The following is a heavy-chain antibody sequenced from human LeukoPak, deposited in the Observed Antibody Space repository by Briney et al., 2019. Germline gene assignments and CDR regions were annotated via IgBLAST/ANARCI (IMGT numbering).Heavy chain of an antibody. Sequence: WASVKVSCKASGYTFTGYYMHWVRQAPGQGLEWMGWINPNSGGTNYAQKFQGRVTMTRDTSISTAYMELSRLRSDDTAVYYCARFLASSSGSPWFDPWGQGTLVTVSS. CDR3: ARFLASSSGSPWFDP. J-gene: IGHJ5*02. CDR2: INPNSGGT. V-gene: IGHV1-2*02. CDR1: GYTFTGYY. D-gene: IGHD6-6*01.